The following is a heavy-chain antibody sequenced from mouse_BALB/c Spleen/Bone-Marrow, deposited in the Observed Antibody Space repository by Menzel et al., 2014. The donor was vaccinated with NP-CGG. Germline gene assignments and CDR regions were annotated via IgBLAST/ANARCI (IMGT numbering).Heavy chain of an antibody. Sequence: VQVVESGAELARPGTSVKVSCKASGYAFTNYLIEWVKQRPGQGLEWIGVINPGSRSTNYNEKFKGKATLTADKSSSTAYMQLSSLTSDDSAVYFCARRTTGVAPSDYWGQGNTLTVSS. CDR3: ARRTTGVAPSDY. CDR2: INPGSRST. J-gene: IGHJ2*01. D-gene: IGHD1-1*01. CDR1: GYAFTNYL. V-gene: IGHV1-54*01.